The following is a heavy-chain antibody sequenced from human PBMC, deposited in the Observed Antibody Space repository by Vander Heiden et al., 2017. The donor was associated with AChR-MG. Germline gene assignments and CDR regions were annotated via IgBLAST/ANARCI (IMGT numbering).Heavy chain of an antibody. V-gene: IGHV3-23*01. CDR2: ISGSGGST. J-gene: IGHJ6*03. CDR1: GLPFRSYA. CDR3: AKDGITIFGVYYYYYYMDV. Sequence: EAQLLESGGGLVQPGGSLRLPCAAPGLPFRSYAMGWVRQAPGKGLEWVSAISGSGGSTYYADSVKGRFTISRDNSKNTLYLQMNSLRAEDTAVYYCAKDGITIFGVYYYYYYMDVWGKGTTVTVSS. D-gene: IGHD3-9*01.